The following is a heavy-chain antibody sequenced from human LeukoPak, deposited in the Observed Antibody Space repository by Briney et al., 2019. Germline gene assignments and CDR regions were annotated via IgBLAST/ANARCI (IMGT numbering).Heavy chain of an antibody. V-gene: IGHV5-51*01. D-gene: IGHD2-2*01. CDR1: GDNCTSYC. J-gene: IGHJ6*02. CDR2: IYPGDSDT. CDR3: ARHAVVVPAAPYYYYGMDV. Sequence: GESLKISCTVSGDNCTSYCIGCVSQIARKYLVWMWIIYPGDSDTRYSPSFQGQVTISADKSISTAYLQWSSLKASDTAMYYCARHAVVVPAAPYYYYGMDVWGQGTTVTVSS.